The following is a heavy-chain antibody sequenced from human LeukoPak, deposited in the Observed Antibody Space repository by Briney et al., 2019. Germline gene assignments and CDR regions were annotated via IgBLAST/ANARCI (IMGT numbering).Heavy chain of an antibody. CDR2: IIPIFGTA. D-gene: IGHD6-13*01. J-gene: IGHJ6*03. Sequence: GGSLRLSCAASGFTFSSYAISWVRQAPGQGLEWMGGIIPIFGTANYAQKVQGRVTITTDNSTSTAYMELRSLRSEDTDVYYCARSKAAAGRNYYYYYMDVWGKGTTVTVSS. CDR3: ARSKAAAGRNYYYYYMDV. V-gene: IGHV1-69*05. CDR1: GFTFSSYA.